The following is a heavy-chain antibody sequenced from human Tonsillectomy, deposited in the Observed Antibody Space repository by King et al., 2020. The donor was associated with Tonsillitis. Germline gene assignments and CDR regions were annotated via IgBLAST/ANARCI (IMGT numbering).Heavy chain of an antibody. Sequence: QLQESGPGLVKPSETLSLTCSVSGGSVSSTSSYWGLIRQPPGKGLEWIGSIYHIENTHYNPSLKSRVTVSVDTSKNQFSLKVRSVTAADTAVYYCAAGVVLEAFDIWGQGTMVTVSS. V-gene: IGHV4-39*01. CDR1: GGSVSSTSSY. D-gene: IGHD3-3*01. CDR2: IYHIENT. CDR3: AAGVVLEAFDI. J-gene: IGHJ3*02.